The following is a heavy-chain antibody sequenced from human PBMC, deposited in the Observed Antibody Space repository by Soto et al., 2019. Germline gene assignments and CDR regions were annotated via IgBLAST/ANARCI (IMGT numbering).Heavy chain of an antibody. CDR1: GYTFTSYG. V-gene: IGHV1-18*01. J-gene: IGHJ4*02. D-gene: IGHD2-15*01. CDR2: ISAYNGNT. Sequence: QVQLVQSGAEVKKPGASVKVSCKASGYTFTSYGISWVRQAPGQGLEWMGWISAYNGNTNYAQKLQGRVTMTTDTSTSTSYMELRSLRSDDTAVYYWAREQRAFVSATVNYFDYWGQGTLVTVSS. CDR3: AREQRAFVSATVNYFDY.